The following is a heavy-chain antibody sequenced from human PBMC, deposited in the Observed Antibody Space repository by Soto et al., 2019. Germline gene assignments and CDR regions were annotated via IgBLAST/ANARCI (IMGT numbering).Heavy chain of an antibody. D-gene: IGHD3-9*01. CDR2: ISDSGSS. Sequence: SETLSLTCTVSAGSISSGRFYWSWIRQHPGKGLEWIGHISDSGSSYYNPSLESRVTISVDTSKNQFSLKLSAVTAADTAVYFCARTTFYDVFTAYYSLFDYWGQGTMVTVSS. J-gene: IGHJ4*02. V-gene: IGHV4-31*02. CDR1: AGSISSGRFY. CDR3: ARTTFYDVFTAYYSLFDY.